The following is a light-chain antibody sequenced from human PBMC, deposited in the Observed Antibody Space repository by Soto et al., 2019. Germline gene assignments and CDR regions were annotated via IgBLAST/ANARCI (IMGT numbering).Light chain of an antibody. Sequence: QSALTQPPSASGSPGQSVTISCTGNSNDVGHSSFISWYQQHPGKGPKLIIYEVSKRPSGVPDRFSGSKSGNTASLSVSGLQDEDEADYFCNAQADNGKHVFGTGTSSPS. V-gene: IGLV2-8*01. CDR2: EVS. CDR3: NAQADNGKHV. CDR1: SNDVGHSSF. J-gene: IGLJ1*01.